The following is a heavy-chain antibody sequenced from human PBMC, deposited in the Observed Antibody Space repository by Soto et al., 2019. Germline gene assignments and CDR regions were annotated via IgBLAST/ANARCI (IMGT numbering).Heavy chain of an antibody. J-gene: IGHJ6*02. D-gene: IGHD3-3*01. CDR3: ARGGVVIISHYYYGMDV. CDR2: IYYSGST. Sequence: VSGGSISSSSYYWGWIRQPPGKGLEWIGSIYYSGSTYYNPSLKSRVTISVDTSKNQFSLKLSSVTAADTAVYYCARGGVVIISHYYYGMDVWGQGTTVTVSS. V-gene: IGHV4-39*01. CDR1: GGSISSSSYY.